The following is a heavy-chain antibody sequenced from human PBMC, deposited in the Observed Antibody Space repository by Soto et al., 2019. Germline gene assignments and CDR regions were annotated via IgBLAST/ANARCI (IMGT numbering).Heavy chain of an antibody. CDR2: ISAYNGNT. CDR3: ARDHRGGTDAFDI. V-gene: IGHV1-18*01. J-gene: IGHJ3*02. D-gene: IGHD2-15*01. CDR1: GYTFTSFG. Sequence: QVQLVQSGAEVKKPGASVKVSCKASGYTFTSFGISWVRQAPGEGLEWMGWISAYNGNTNYAENLQGRVTMTTDTSKRTAYMELSSLRSDDTAVSYCARDHRGGTDAFDIWGQGTMVTVSS.